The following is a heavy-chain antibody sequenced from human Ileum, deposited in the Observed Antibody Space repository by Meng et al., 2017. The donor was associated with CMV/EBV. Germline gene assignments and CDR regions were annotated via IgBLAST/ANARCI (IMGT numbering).Heavy chain of an antibody. Sequence: GGSLRLSYAASGFTFSNFAIHWVRQAPGKGLEWVAVIWSDGGNKFYADSVKGRFIVSRDNSRNMVYLQMNNLRAEDMALYYCAKDWSGGTSGYHDYWGQGTLVTVSS. CDR2: IWSDGGNK. V-gene: IGHV3-33*06. J-gene: IGHJ4*02. CDR3: AKDWSGGTSGYHDY. CDR1: GFTFSNFA. D-gene: IGHD2-15*01.